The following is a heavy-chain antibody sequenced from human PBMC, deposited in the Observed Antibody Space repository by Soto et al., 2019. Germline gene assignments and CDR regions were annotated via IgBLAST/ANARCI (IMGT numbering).Heavy chain of an antibody. D-gene: IGHD1-26*01. CDR1: GGSFSSYY. V-gene: IGHV4-34*01. CDR2: IHRSGST. J-gene: IGHJ4*02. CDR3: ARDRRVGAYFHY. Sequence: SETLSLTCAVYGGSFSSYYLSWMRQPLGKGLQCIGEIHRSGSTNYNPSLKSRVTISVDTSKNQFSLKLSSVTAADTAVYYCARDRRVGAYFHYWGQGTMVTVYS.